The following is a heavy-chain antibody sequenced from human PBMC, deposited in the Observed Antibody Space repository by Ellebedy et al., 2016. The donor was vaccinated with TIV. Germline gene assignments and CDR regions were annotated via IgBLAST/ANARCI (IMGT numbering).Heavy chain of an antibody. CDR2: ISGGLQYL. V-gene: IGHV3-21*04. CDR1: GFTFKNFS. J-gene: IGHJ5*02. D-gene: IGHD2-15*01. CDR3: ARGVGSGWFDP. Sequence: GESLKISCTASGFTFKNFSLNWVRQAPGKGLEWVASISGGLQYLNYAESVRGRFTISRDNARNCLFLQMDSLRAEDTAVYYCARGVGSGWFDPWGQGTLVTVSS.